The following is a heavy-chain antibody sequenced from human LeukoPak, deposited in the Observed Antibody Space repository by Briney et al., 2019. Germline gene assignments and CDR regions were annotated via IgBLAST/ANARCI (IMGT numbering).Heavy chain of an antibody. Sequence: PSETLSLTCTASGGSISSYYWSWIRQPPGKGLEWIGYIYYSGSTNYNPSLKSRVTISVDTSKNQFSLKLSSVTAADTAVYYCARRSSSFYGMDVWGQGTTVTVSS. CDR2: IYYSGST. J-gene: IGHJ6*02. V-gene: IGHV4-59*08. CDR3: ARRSSSFYGMDV. D-gene: IGHD6-13*01. CDR1: GGSISSYY.